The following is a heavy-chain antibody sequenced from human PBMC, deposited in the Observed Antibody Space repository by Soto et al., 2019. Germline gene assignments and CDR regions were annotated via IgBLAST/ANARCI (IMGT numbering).Heavy chain of an antibody. CDR1: GGSISSSSYY. V-gene: IGHV4-39*01. CDR3: ARWYGSEVFDY. J-gene: IGHJ4*02. Sequence: SETLSLTCTVSGGSISSSSYYWGWIRQPPGKRLEWIGGMYYSVSTYFNPSLKSRVTISVDTSKNQFSLKLSSVTAADTAVYYCARWYGSEVFDYWGQGTLVTSPQ. CDR2: MYYSVST. D-gene: IGHD3-10*01.